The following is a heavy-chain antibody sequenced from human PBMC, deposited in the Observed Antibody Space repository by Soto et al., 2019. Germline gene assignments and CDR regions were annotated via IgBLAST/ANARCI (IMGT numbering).Heavy chain of an antibody. D-gene: IGHD5-12*01. Sequence: QVQLVESGGGVVQPGRSLRLSCAASGFTFSSYGMHWVRQAPGKGLEWVAVISYDGSNKYYADSVKGRFTISRDNSKNTLYLQMNSLRAEETAVYYCAKEGNEMATSNQFDYWGQGTLVTFSS. V-gene: IGHV3-30*18. CDR3: AKEGNEMATSNQFDY. CDR2: ISYDGSNK. J-gene: IGHJ4*02. CDR1: GFTFSSYG.